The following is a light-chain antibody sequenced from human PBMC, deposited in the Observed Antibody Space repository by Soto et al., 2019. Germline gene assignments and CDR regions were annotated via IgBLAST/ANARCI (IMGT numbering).Light chain of an antibody. V-gene: IGLV2-14*01. J-gene: IGLJ2*01. CDR1: SSDVGGYNY. Sequence: QSALTQPASVSGSPGQSITISCTGTSSDVGGYNYVSWYQQHPGKAPKLMIYDVSNWPSGVSNRLSGSKSGNTASLTISGLQAEDEADYYCSSYSSSSTLVFGGGTKVTVL. CDR2: DVS. CDR3: SSYSSSSTLV.